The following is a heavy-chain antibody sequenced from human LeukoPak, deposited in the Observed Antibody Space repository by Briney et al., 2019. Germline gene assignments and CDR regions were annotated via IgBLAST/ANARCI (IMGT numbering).Heavy chain of an antibody. CDR1: GFTFNSYG. J-gene: IGHJ4*02. CDR2: ISAYNSNT. Sequence: GGALRLSCAASGFTFNSYGISWVRQAPGEGLEWMGWISAYNSNTHYAQKLQGRVTMTTDTSTSTAYMEVRSLRSDDTAVYYCAREVGRGFDYWGQGTLVTVSS. D-gene: IGHD1-26*01. V-gene: IGHV1-18*01. CDR3: AREVGRGFDY.